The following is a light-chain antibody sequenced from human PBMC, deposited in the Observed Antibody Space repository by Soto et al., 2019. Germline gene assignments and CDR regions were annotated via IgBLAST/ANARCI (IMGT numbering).Light chain of an antibody. J-gene: IGLJ1*01. CDR2: EVS. CDR3: SSYTSSSTKV. CDR1: SSGVGGYNY. Sequence: QSALTQPASVSGSPGQSITISCTGTSSGVGGYNYVSWYQQHPGKAPKLMIYEVSNRPSGVSNRFSGSKSGNTASLTISGLQAEDEADYYCSSYTSSSTKVFGTGTKLTVL. V-gene: IGLV2-14*01.